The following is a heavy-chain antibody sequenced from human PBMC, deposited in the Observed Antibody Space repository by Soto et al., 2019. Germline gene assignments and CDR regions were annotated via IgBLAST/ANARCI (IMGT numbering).Heavy chain of an antibody. CDR2: IKQDAREK. D-gene: IGHD3-16*01. Sequence: ESGGGLVQPGGSLRLSCAASGFSFSSYWMTWVLQAPGKGLEWVANIKQDAREKYYVASVKGRFTISRDNGKNLLYLQMDSLTADDTAVYYCAGDGVRNGAYNGWLDPWGQGTLVTVSS. J-gene: IGHJ5*02. CDR1: GFSFSSYW. V-gene: IGHV3-7*03. CDR3: AGDGVRNGAYNGWLDP.